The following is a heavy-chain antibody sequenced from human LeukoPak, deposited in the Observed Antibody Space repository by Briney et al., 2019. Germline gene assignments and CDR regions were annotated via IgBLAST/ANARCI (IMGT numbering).Heavy chain of an antibody. CDR1: GYILPSYV. CDR3: ARDRSGYNWHDVPFDY. Sequence: SVKVSCKASGYILPSYVISWVGPPPGRARAWMGWISAYNGNKNYAQKLQGRVTMTTDTSTSTAYMELRSLRSDDTAEYYCARDRSGYNWHDVPFDYWGQGTLVTVSS. J-gene: IGHJ4*02. CDR2: ISAYNGNK. V-gene: IGHV1-18*01. D-gene: IGHD1-20*01.